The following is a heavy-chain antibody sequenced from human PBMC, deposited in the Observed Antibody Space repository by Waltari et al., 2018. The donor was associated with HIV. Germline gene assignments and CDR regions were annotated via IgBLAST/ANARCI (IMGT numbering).Heavy chain of an antibody. J-gene: IGHJ3*02. CDR3: VILQGWELRGFAAFDI. CDR1: GGSIGRSSHF. Sequence: QMQLQESGPGLVKPSATLSLTCTVSGGSIGRSSHFWGLIRQPPGKGLQWIGTMFNRGSTDYTPSMKSRVTIVGDTSKNQSAQKMSSVTAADTAVYYCVILQGWELRGFAAFDIWGQGTRVNVSS. D-gene: IGHD1-26*01. CDR2: MFNRGST. V-gene: IGHV4-39*01.